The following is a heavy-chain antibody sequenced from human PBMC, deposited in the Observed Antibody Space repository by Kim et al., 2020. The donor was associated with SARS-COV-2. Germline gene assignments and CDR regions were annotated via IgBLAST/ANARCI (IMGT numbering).Heavy chain of an antibody. V-gene: IGHV1-18*04. CDR3: AREGIKQWLARVDYYYYGMDV. CDR2: ISAYNGNT. Sequence: ASVKVSCKASGYTFTSYGISWVRQAPGQGLEWMGWISAYNGNTNYAQKLQGRVTMTTDTSTSTAYMELRSLRSDDTAVYYCAREGIKQWLARVDYYYYGMDVWGPRSTVPVSS. J-gene: IGHJ6*02. D-gene: IGHD6-19*01. CDR1: GYTFTSYG.